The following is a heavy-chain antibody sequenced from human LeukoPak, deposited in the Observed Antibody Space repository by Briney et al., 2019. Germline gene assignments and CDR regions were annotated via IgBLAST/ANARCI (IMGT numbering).Heavy chain of an antibody. CDR3: ANKPAGFDP. CDR1: GDSINNYY. V-gene: IGHV4-59*01. CDR2: IFYSGGT. Sequence: PSETLSLTCTVSGDSINNYYWSWIRQPPGKGLEWTGYIFYSGGTKYNPSLKSRVAISIAMSKNQFSLNLNSVTAADTAVYYCANKPAGFDPWGQGTLVTVSS. D-gene: IGHD1-14*01. J-gene: IGHJ5*02.